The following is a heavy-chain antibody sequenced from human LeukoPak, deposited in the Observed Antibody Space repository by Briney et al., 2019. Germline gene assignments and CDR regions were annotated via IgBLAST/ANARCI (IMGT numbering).Heavy chain of an antibody. D-gene: IGHD3-16*02. J-gene: IGHJ4*02. CDR3: AREPVYDYVWGSYRDY. CDR2: ISRSGDNT. Sequence: GGSLRLSCAASGFTFSTYTMSWVRQAPGKGLEWVSTISRSGDNTHYADSVKGRFTISRDNSKNTLYLQMNSLRAEDTAVYYCAREPVYDYVWGSYRDYWGQGTLVTVSS. V-gene: IGHV3-23*01. CDR1: GFTFSTYT.